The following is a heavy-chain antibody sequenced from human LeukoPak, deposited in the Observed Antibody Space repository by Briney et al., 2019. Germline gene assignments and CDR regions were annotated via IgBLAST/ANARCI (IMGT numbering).Heavy chain of an antibody. CDR1: GYTFTSYA. D-gene: IGHD4-17*01. CDR2: IIPILGIA. CDR3: ARGDGDYDFDY. J-gene: IGHJ4*02. Sequence: GASVKVSCKASGYTFTSYAISWVRQAPGQGLEWMGRIIPILGIANYAQKFQGRVTITADKSTSTAYMELSSLRSEDTAVYYCARGDGDYDFDYWGQGTLVTVSS. V-gene: IGHV1-69*04.